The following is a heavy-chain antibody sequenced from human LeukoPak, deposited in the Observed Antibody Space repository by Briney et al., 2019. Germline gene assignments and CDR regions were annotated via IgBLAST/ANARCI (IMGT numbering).Heavy chain of an antibody. Sequence: SETLSVTCTVSGGSISSSSYYWGWIRQPPGKGLEWIGSIYYSGSTYYNPSLKSRATISVDTSKNQFSLKRSSVTAADTAVYYCARQGRPYDILTGYYNGYCFDYWGQGTLVTVSS. CDR1: GGSISSSSYY. J-gene: IGHJ4*02. V-gene: IGHV4-39*01. D-gene: IGHD3-9*01. CDR2: IYYSGST. CDR3: ARQGRPYDILTGYYNGYCFDY.